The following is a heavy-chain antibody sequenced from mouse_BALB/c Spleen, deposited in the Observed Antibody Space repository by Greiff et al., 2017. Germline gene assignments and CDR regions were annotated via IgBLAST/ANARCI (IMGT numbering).Heavy chain of an antibody. CDR2: ISSGSSTI. D-gene: IGHD2-1*01. V-gene: IGHV5-17*02. Sequence: EVMLVESGGGLVQPGGSRKLSCAASGFTFSSFGMHWVRQAPEKGLEWVAYISSGSSTIYYADTVKGRFTISRDNPKNTLFLQMTSLRSEDTAMYYCARSRGNFGYWGQGALVTVSA. CDR3: ARSRGNFGY. CDR1: GFTFSSFG. J-gene: IGHJ3*01.